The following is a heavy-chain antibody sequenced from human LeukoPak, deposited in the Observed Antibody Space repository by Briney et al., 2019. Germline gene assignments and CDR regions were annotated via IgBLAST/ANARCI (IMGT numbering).Heavy chain of an antibody. D-gene: IGHD3-22*01. J-gene: IGHJ4*02. V-gene: IGHV3-74*01. Sequence: GSLRLSCAASGFTFRSYWMHWVRQAPGEGLVWVSRINSDGSSTSYADSVKGRFTISRDNAKNTLYLQMNSLRAEDTAVYYCARVYYDSSGYPFDYWGQGTLVTVSS. CDR1: GFTFRSYW. CDR2: INSDGSST. CDR3: ARVYYDSSGYPFDY.